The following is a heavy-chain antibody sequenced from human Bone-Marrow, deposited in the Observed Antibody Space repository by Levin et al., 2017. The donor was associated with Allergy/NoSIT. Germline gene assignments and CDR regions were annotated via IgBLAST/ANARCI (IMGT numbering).Heavy chain of an antibody. V-gene: IGHV3-9*01. D-gene: IGHD4-23*01. Sequence: SLKISCTTSGFTFDDYAFHWVRQAPGKGPEWLSGITWNSRRIDYAESVKGRFTISRDKAKNSLYLQMDSLRSEDTALYFCAKAKWELSSLDGFELWSQGTMVTVSS. J-gene: IGHJ3*01. CDR2: ITWNSRRI. CDR3: AKAKWELSSLDGFEL. CDR1: GFTFDDYA.